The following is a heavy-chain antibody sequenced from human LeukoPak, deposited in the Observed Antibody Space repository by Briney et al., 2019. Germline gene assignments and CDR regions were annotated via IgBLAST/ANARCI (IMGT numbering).Heavy chain of an antibody. Sequence: GASVKVSCKASGGTFSSYAISWVRQAPGQGLEWMGWINPNSGGTNYAQKFQGRVTMTRGTSISTAYMELSRLRSDDTAVYYCARSPGDCIDYWGQGTLVTVSS. D-gene: IGHD2-21*01. V-gene: IGHV1-2*02. CDR1: GGTFSSYA. CDR3: ARSPGDCIDY. CDR2: INPNSGGT. J-gene: IGHJ4*02.